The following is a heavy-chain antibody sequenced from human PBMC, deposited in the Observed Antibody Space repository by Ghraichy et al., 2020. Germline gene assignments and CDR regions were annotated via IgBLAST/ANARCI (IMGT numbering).Heavy chain of an antibody. CDR3: ARFRSHKIEVYSSYQASDL. V-gene: IGHV3-21*06. D-gene: IGHD2-21*01. CDR1: GFNINTYS. J-gene: IGHJ5*02. Sequence: GGSLRLSCAASGFNINTYSMNWVRHIPGKGLQWVASISSGGSYVDYADSVKGRFTISRDNAANSLYLHMSGLSAEDTAVYHCARFRSHKIEVYSSYQASDLWGQGTLVTVSS. CDR2: ISSGGSYV.